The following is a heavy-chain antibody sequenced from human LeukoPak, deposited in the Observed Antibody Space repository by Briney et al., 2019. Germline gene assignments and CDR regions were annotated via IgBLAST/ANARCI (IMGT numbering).Heavy chain of an antibody. CDR3: ARHWLYGDRTSGQLFDY. V-gene: IGHV4-34*01. CDR1: GFTFSSYG. D-gene: IGHD4-17*01. CDR2: INHSGST. Sequence: GSLRLSCAASGFTFSSYGMSWIRQPPGKGLEWIGEINHSGSTNYNPSLKSRVTISVDTSKNQFSLKLSSVTAADTAVYYCARHWLYGDRTSGQLFDYWGQGTLVTVSS. J-gene: IGHJ4*02.